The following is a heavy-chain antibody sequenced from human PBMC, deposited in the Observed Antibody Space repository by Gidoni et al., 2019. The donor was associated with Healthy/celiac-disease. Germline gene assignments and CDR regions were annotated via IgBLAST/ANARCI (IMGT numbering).Heavy chain of an antibody. CDR1: GLTFSSYG. Sequence: QVQLVESGGAVVQPGRSLRLSCAASGLTFSSYGMHCVRQAPGKGLEWVAVIWYDGSNKYYADSVKGRFTIARDNSKNTLYLQMNSLRAEDTAVYYCAGTYYDPYYYYGMDVWGQGTTVTVSS. V-gene: IGHV3-33*01. CDR2: IWYDGSNK. CDR3: AGTYYDPYYYYGMDV. J-gene: IGHJ6*02. D-gene: IGHD3-3*01.